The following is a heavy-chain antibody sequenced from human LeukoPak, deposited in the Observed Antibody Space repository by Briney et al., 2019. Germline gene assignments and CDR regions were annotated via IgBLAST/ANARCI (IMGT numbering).Heavy chain of an antibody. D-gene: IGHD3-3*01. V-gene: IGHV3-48*01. J-gene: IGHJ4*02. CDR1: GFNYSSYT. Sequence: GGSLRLSCAASGFNYSSYTMNWVRQAPGMGLEWLSYISASRDITYYADSVKGRFTISRDNAKNSLYLQMNSLRAEDTAVYYCARVRSGYLDYWGQGTLVTVSS. CDR3: ARVRSGYLDY. CDR2: ISASRDIT.